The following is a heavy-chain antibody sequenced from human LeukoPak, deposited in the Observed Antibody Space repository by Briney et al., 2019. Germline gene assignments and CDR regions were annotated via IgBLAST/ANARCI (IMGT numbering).Heavy chain of an antibody. D-gene: IGHD3-16*01. Sequence: GSLRLSCVASGFPFSSYWMSWVRQAPGKGLEWVSGISGGGGSTYYADSVRGRFTISRDNSKNTLYLQVNSLRAEDTAVYYCARTRGPNVFGGVHDYWGQGTLVTVSS. CDR2: ISGGGGST. J-gene: IGHJ4*02. CDR1: GFPFSSYW. CDR3: ARTRGPNVFGGVHDY. V-gene: IGHV3-23*01.